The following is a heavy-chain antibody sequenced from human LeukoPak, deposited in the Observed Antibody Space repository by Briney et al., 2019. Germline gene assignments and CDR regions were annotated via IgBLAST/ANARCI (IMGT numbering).Heavy chain of an antibody. CDR1: GGTFSSYA. D-gene: IGHD3-22*01. Sequence: SVKVSCKASGGTFSSYAISWVRQAPGQGLEWMGRIIPILGIANYAQKFQGRVTITADKSTSTAYMELSSLRSEDTAVYYCARERDGYDTRTWDYWGQGTLVTVSS. CDR2: IIPILGIA. CDR3: ARERDGYDTRTWDY. J-gene: IGHJ4*02. V-gene: IGHV1-69*04.